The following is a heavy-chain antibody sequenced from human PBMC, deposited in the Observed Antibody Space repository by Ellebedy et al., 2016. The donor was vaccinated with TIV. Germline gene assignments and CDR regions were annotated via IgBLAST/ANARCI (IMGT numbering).Heavy chain of an antibody. Sequence: MPSETLSLTCTVSGGSVTSADYQWTWIRQPPGKGLEWIGYIHSTGRTHYNPSLESRTTISMDTSKNQFSLNLSSVTAADTAVYYCARDPALPRGRFDTWGQGTLVTVSS. V-gene: IGHV4-30-4*01. CDR1: GGSVTSADYQ. CDR3: ARDPALPRGRFDT. CDR2: IHSTGRT. J-gene: IGHJ5*02.